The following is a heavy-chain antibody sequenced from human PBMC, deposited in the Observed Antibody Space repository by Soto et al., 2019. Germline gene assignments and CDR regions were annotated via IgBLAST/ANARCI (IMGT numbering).Heavy chain of an antibody. Sequence: VQLQQWGAGLLKPSETLSLTCAVYGESFSGYFWTWIRQPPGEGLEWIGEINRSGSATYNPSLKSRVIMSVGMSKNQFSLKLASVTGADMAVYYCARAPIQGHQVEGQGPSSATLDYWGQGAQVTVSS. CDR1: GESFSGYF. V-gene: IGHV4-34*01. J-gene: IGHJ4*02. CDR3: ARAPIQGHQVEGQGPSSATLDY. CDR2: INRSGSA.